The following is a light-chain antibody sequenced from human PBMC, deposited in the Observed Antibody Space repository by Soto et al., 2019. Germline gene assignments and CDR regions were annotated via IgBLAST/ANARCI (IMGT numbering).Light chain of an antibody. CDR1: QYISDF. CDR2: AAS. Sequence: DIQMTQSPSSLSASVGDRVTITCRASQYISDFLNWYQQKPGKAPVILIYAASTLQSGVPSRFNGCGSETNFTLIISSXQPEDFATYYCQQSYTTPLTFGGGTKVDIK. CDR3: QQSYTTPLT. V-gene: IGKV1-39*01. J-gene: IGKJ4*01.